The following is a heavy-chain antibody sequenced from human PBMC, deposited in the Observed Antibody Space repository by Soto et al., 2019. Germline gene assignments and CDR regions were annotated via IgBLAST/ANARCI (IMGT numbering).Heavy chain of an antibody. CDR3: ARLVVVPHCSGGSCYSYYYGMDV. D-gene: IGHD2-15*01. Sequence: VQLQESGPGLVKPSETLSLTCTVSGGSISSYYWSWIRQPPGKGLEWIGYIYYSGSTNYNPSLKSRVTISVDTSKNQFSLKLSSVTAADTAVYYCARLVVVPHCSGGSCYSYYYGMDVWGQGTTVTVSS. V-gene: IGHV4-59*01. CDR1: GGSISSYY. CDR2: IYYSGST. J-gene: IGHJ6*02.